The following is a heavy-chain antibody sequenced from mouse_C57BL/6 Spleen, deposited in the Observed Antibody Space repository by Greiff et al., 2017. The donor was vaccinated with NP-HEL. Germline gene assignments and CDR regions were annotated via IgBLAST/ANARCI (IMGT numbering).Heavy chain of an antibody. CDR2: IDPSDSYT. D-gene: IGHD2-4*01. CDR1: GYTFTSYW. V-gene: IGHV1-69*01. Sequence: VQLQQPGAELVMPGASVKLSCKASGYTFTSYWMHWVKQRPGQGLEWIGEIDPSDSYTNYNQKFKGKSTLTVDKSSSTAYMQLSSLTSEDSAGSYCASGVCDYDAFAYGGQGTGVTVSA. J-gene: IGHJ3*01. CDR3: ASGVCDYDAFAY.